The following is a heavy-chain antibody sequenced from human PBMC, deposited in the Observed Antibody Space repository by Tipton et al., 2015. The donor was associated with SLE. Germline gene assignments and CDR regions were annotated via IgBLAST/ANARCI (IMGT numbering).Heavy chain of an antibody. V-gene: IGHV4-59*01. J-gene: IGHJ4*02. CDR3: ARASGGNSPY. CDR1: GGFIRSFY. D-gene: IGHD4-23*01. CDR2: IYYTGST. Sequence: TLSLTCTVSGGFIRSFYWSWIRQPPGKGLEWIGNIYYTGSTNYNPSLKSRVTISVDTSKNQFSLNLTSVTAADTAIYYCARASGGNSPYWGQGTLVTVSS.